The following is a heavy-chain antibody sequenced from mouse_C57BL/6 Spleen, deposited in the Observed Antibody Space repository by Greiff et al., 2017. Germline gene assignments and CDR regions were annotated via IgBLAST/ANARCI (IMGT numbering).Heavy chain of an antibody. Sequence: VQLQRSGAELVKPGASVKLSCKASGYTFTSYWMHWVKQRPGQGLEWIGMIHPNSGSTNYNEKFKSKATLTVDKSSSTAYMQLSSLTSEDSAVYYCAGATDYFDYWGQGTTLTVSS. CDR1: GYTFTSYW. V-gene: IGHV1-64*01. CDR2: IHPNSGST. D-gene: IGHD1-1*01. CDR3: AGATDYFDY. J-gene: IGHJ2*01.